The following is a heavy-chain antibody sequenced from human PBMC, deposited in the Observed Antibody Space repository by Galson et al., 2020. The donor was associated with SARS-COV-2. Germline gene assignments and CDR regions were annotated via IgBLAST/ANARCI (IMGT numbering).Heavy chain of an antibody. J-gene: IGHJ4*02. V-gene: IGHV4-34*01. CDR3: ARPAGVVAATPYFDY. CDR1: GGSFSGYY. CDR2: INHSGST. D-gene: IGHD2-15*01. Sequence: SETLSLTCAVYGGSFSGYYWSWIRQPPGKGLEWIGEINHSGSTNYNPSLKSRVTISVDTSKNQFSLKLSSVTAADTAVYYCARPAGVVAATPYFDYWGQGTLVTVSS.